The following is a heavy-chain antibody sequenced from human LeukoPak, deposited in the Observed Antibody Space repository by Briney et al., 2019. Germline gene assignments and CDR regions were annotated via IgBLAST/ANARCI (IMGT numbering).Heavy chain of an antibody. CDR3: AREHIVGDSDWFDP. V-gene: IGHV4-59*12. J-gene: IGHJ5*02. CDR1: GGSISSYY. CDR2: IYYSGST. Sequence: SETLSLTCTVSGGSISSYYWSWIRQPPGKGLEWIGYIYYSGSTNYNPSLKSRVTMSVDTSKNQFSLKLSSVTAADTAVYYCAREHIVGDSDWFDPWGQGTLVTVSS. D-gene: IGHD1-26*01.